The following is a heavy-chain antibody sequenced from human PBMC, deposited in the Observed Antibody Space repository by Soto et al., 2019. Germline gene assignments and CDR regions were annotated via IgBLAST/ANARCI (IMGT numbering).Heavy chain of an antibody. CDR3: ARDRGMAPYYYGMDV. Sequence: SETLSLTCTVSGGSISSGGYYWSWIRQHPGKGLEWIGYIYYSGSTYYNPSLKSRVTISVDTSKNQFSLKLSSVTAADTAVYYCARDRGMAPYYYGMDVWGQGTTLTVSS. CDR1: GGSISSGGYY. V-gene: IGHV4-31*03. J-gene: IGHJ6*02. CDR2: IYYSGST. D-gene: IGHD3-10*01.